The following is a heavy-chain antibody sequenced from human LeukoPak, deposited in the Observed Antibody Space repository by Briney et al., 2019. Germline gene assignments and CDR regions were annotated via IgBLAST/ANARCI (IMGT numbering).Heavy chain of an antibody. CDR3: ARDSEVGVYYDTY. D-gene: IGHD3-3*01. CDR1: GGSISSGSYY. CDR2: IYTSGST. V-gene: IGHV4-61*02. Sequence: PSQTLSLTCTVSGGSISSGSYYWSWIRQPAGKGLEWIGRIYTSGSTNYNPSLKSRVTISVDTSKNQFSLKLSSVTAADTAVYYYARDSEVGVYYDTYWGQGTLVTVSS. J-gene: IGHJ4*02.